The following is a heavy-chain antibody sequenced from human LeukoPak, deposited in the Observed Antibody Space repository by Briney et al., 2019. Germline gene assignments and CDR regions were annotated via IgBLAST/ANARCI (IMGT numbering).Heavy chain of an antibody. CDR1: GFTFINAW. CDR2: IKSSTDGGTT. Sequence: GGSLRLSCAASGFTFINAWMTWVRQAPGKGLEWVGRIKSSTDGGTTDHAAPVKGRFATSRDDSKNTLYLQMNSLKTEDTAVYYCTTVRIAVAGTMGFYFDYWGQGTLVTVSS. V-gene: IGHV3-15*01. D-gene: IGHD6-19*01. J-gene: IGHJ4*02. CDR3: TTVRIAVAGTMGFYFDY.